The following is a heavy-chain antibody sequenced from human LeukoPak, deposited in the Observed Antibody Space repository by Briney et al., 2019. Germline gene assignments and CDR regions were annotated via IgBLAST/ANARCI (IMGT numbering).Heavy chain of an antibody. J-gene: IGHJ6*03. CDR3: ARVSPRPSGSYLGHYYMDV. CDR2: IYYSGST. CDR1: GGSISSGDYY. D-gene: IGHD1-26*01. V-gene: IGHV4-30-4*01. Sequence: SQTLSLTCTVSGGSISSGDYYWSWIRQPPGKGLEWIGYIYYSGSTYYNPSLKSRVTISVDTSKNQFSLKLSSVTAADTAVYYCARVSPRPSGSYLGHYYMDVWGKGTTVTVSS.